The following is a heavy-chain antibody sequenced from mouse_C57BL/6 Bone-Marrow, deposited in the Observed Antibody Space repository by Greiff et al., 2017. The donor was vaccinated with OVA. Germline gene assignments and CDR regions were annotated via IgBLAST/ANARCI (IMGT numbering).Heavy chain of an antibody. CDR1: GYSITSGYY. D-gene: IGHD2-4*01. Sequence: EVQRVESGPGLVKPSQSLSLTCSVTGYSITSGYYWNWIRQFPGNKLEWMGYISYDGSNNYNPSLKNRISITRDTSKNQFFLKLNSVTTEDTATYYCARDPYDYDLYWYFDVWGTGTTVTVSS. CDR2: ISYDGSN. V-gene: IGHV3-6*01. CDR3: ARDPYDYDLYWYFDV. J-gene: IGHJ1*03.